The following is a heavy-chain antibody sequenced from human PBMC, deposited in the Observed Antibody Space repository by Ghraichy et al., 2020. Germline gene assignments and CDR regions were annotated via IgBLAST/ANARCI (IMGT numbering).Heavy chain of an antibody. V-gene: IGHV3-7*04. J-gene: IGHJ4*02. CDR2: IKPDGSQK. CDR1: GFSFSNSW. D-gene: IGHD6-13*01. CDR3: ARDRSSSWDPYLDY. Sequence: GGSLRLSCAASGFSFSNSWMSWVRQAPGRGLEWVANIKPDGSQKYYVDSVKGRITISRDNAKNSLFLQMNSLRAEDTAVYYCARDRSSSWDPYLDYWGQGTPVTVST.